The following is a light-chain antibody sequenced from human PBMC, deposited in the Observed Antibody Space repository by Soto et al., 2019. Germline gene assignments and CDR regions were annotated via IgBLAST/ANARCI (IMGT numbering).Light chain of an antibody. J-gene: IGKJ5*01. CDR2: AAS. Sequence: DIQMTQSPSSLSASVGDRVTITCRASQIISTYLNWYQQKPGKAPKLLIYAASSLQSGVPSRFSGSGSGTDFTLTISNLQPEDFATYYCQQSFRTPLTFGQGTRLEIK. CDR1: QIISTY. CDR3: QQSFRTPLT. V-gene: IGKV1-39*01.